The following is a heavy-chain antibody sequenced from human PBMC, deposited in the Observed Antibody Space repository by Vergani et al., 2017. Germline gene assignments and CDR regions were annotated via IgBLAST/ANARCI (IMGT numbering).Heavy chain of an antibody. CDR3: AKDRVVPTGPFDF. CDR2: ISGSGADT. D-gene: IGHD2-2*01. Sequence: EVQLLESGGGFVQPGGSLRLSCAASGFTFISYAMSWVRQAPGKGLEWVSSISGSGADTHYADSVKGRFTISRDNLETTLYLQMNSLRAEDTAVYYCAKDRVVPTGPFDFWGQGTLVTVSS. CDR1: GFTFISYA. V-gene: IGHV3-23*01. J-gene: IGHJ4*02.